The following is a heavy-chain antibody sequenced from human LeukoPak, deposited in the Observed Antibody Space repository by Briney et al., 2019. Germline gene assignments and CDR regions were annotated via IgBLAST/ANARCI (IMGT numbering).Heavy chain of an antibody. J-gene: IGHJ5*02. CDR2: IKSKIDGETI. CDR3: AGSSSRFDP. Sequence: GGSLRLSCAASGFTFRNAWMSWVRQTPGQGLEWVGRIKSKIDGETIDYAAPVKGRFTISRDNAKNSLYLQMNSLRAEDTAVYYCAGSSSRFDPWGQGTLVTVSS. D-gene: IGHD6-13*01. CDR1: GFTFRNAW. V-gene: IGHV3-15*01.